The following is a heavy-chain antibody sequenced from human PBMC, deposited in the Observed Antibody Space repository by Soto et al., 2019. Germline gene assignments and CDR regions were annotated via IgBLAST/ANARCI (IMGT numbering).Heavy chain of an antibody. CDR3: ATLHSDFWSSNPFHPG. D-gene: IGHD3-3*01. V-gene: IGHV3-30-3*01. Sequence: GGSLRLSCAAYGFPFSIYAMHWVRQSPGKGLEWVAFISYDGSKKYYADSVKGRFTISRDNSKNTLYLQMNSLRAEDTAVYYCATLHSDFWSSNPFHPGWGQGTTFT. J-gene: IGHJ6*02. CDR2: ISYDGSKK. CDR1: GFPFSIYA.